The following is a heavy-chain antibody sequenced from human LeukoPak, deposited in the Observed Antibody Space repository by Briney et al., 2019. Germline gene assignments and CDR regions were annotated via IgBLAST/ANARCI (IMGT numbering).Heavy chain of an antibody. Sequence: SETLSLTCTVSGGSISSYYWSWIRQPPGKGLEWIGYIYYSGSTNYNPSLKSRVTISVDTSKNQFSLKLSSVTAADTAVYYCASGFNDFWSLDYWSQGTLVTVSS. CDR2: IYYSGST. CDR3: ASGFNDFWSLDY. D-gene: IGHD3-3*01. V-gene: IGHV4-59*08. CDR1: GGSISSYY. J-gene: IGHJ4*02.